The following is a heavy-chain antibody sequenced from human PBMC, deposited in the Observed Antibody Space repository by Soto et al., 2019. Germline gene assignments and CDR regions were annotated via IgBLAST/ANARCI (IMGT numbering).Heavy chain of an antibody. CDR3: ARVGRSYRQYYFDY. CDR1: GYTFTGYY. D-gene: IGHD3-16*02. Sequence: ASVKVSCKASGYTFTGYYMHWVRQAPGQGLEWMGWINPNSGGTNYAQKFQGWVTMTRDTSISTAYMELSRLRSDDTAVYYCARVGRSYRQYYFDYWGQGTLVTVSS. CDR2: INPNSGGT. V-gene: IGHV1-2*04. J-gene: IGHJ4*02.